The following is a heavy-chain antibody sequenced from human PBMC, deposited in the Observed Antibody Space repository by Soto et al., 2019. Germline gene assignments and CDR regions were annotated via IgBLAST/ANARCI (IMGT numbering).Heavy chain of an antibody. D-gene: IGHD3-10*01. CDR2: ISSDGIGT. CDR3: AGIGSGPYGMDG. Sequence: GVSLRLSCAASGFTFSSYWMYWVRQVPGKGLVWVSRISSDGIGTRYADSVKGRFTISRDNAKNTLYLQMNSLRAEDTAVYYCAGIGSGPYGMDGWVQGTTVTVSS. CDR1: GFTFSSYW. J-gene: IGHJ6*02. V-gene: IGHV3-74*01.